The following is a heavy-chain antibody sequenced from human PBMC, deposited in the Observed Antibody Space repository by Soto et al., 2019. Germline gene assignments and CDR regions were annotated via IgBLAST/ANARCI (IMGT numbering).Heavy chain of an antibody. CDR1: GFTFSSYA. CDR2: ISSNGGST. Sequence: EVQLVESGGGLVQPGGSLRLSCAASGFTFSSYAMHWVRQAPGKGLEYVSAISSNGGSTYYANSVKGRFTISRDNSKNTLYLQMGSLRAEDMAVYYCARGLRFDYWGQGTLVTVSS. D-gene: IGHD5-12*01. CDR3: ARGLRFDY. J-gene: IGHJ4*02. V-gene: IGHV3-64*01.